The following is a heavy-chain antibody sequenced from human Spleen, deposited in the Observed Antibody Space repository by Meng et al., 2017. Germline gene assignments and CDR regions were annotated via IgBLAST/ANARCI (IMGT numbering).Heavy chain of an antibody. J-gene: IGHJ4*02. Sequence: QVQVQGSGPGLVKPSGTLSLPGAVSGGSISTRGWWTWVRQPPGKGLEWIGEIYHSGRANYIPTLKSRVTISVDKSKNQFSLDLRSVIAADTAVYFCARNLVGSSLDYWGQGTLVTISS. CDR2: IYHSGRA. CDR3: ARNLVGSSLDY. V-gene: IGHV4-4*02. CDR1: GGSISTRGW. D-gene: IGHD1-14*01.